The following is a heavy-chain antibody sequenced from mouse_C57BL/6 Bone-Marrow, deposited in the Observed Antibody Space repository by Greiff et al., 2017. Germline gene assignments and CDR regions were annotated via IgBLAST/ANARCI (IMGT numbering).Heavy chain of an antibody. J-gene: IGHJ1*03. D-gene: IGHD1-1*01. V-gene: IGHV3-1*01. CDR3: ARDHYYGSSLYWYFDV. CDR1: GYSITSGYD. Sequence: VQLKESGPGMVKPSQSLSLTCTVTGYSITSGYDWHWIRHFPGNKLEWMGYIRYSGSTNYNPSLKSRISITHDTSKNHFFLKLNSVTTEDTATYYCARDHYYGSSLYWYFDVWGTGTTVTVSS. CDR2: IRYSGST.